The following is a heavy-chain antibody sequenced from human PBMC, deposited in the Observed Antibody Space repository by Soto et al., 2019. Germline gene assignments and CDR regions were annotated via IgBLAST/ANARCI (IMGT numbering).Heavy chain of an antibody. CDR2: ISSSSSYI. Sequence: GGSLRLSCAASGFTFSSYSMNWVRQAPGKGLEWVSSISSSSSYIYYADSVKGRFTISRDNAKNSLYLQMNSLRAEDTAVYYCASGLHRGWTADGSRWFEDWFDPWGQGNLVTVSS. CDR3: ASGLHRGWTADGSRWFEDWFDP. J-gene: IGHJ5*02. CDR1: GFTFSSYS. V-gene: IGHV3-21*01. D-gene: IGHD6-13*01.